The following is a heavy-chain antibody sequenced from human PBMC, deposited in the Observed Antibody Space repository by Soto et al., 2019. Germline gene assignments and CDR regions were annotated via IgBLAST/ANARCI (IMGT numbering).Heavy chain of an antibody. J-gene: IGHJ4*02. CDR3: AREGSSSGPDYEV. CDR2: TRNKASSYTT. D-gene: IGHD3-22*01. V-gene: IGHV3-72*01. Sequence: GGSLRLSCAASGFSFSDYYIDWVRQAPGKGLEWVGRTRNKASSYTTDYAAFVKGRFTISRDDSKNLIYLQMNSLKTEDTAVYYCAREGSSSGPDYEVWGQGSLVTVSS. CDR1: GFSFSDYY.